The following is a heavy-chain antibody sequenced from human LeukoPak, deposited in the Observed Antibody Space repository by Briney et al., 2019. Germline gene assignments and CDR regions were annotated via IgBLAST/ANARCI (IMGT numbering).Heavy chain of an antibody. CDR2: INPNSGGT. CDR3: ARTTRVMDGFDI. V-gene: IGHV1-2*02. D-gene: IGHD1-1*01. Sequence: ASVKVSCKASGYTFTGYYMHWVRQAPGQGLEWMGWINPNSGGTNYAQKFQGRVTMTRDTSISTAYMELSRLRSNDTAVYYCARTTRVMDGFDIWGQGTMVTVSS. J-gene: IGHJ3*02. CDR1: GYTFTGYY.